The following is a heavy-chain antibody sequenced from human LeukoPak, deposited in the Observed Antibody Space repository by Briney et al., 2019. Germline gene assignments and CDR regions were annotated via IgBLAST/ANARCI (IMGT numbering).Heavy chain of an antibody. CDR3: ARDAHIVRGVNPLDY. J-gene: IGHJ4*02. Sequence: GGSLRLSCATSGFTFSTSWMHWVRQAPGKGLVCVSRISSDGSTTTYADSVKGRFTISRDNAKNTLYLQMNSLRVEDTAVYYCARDAHIVRGVNPLDYWGQGTLVTVSS. V-gene: IGHV3-74*01. CDR2: ISSDGSTT. CDR1: GFTFSTSW. D-gene: IGHD3-10*01.